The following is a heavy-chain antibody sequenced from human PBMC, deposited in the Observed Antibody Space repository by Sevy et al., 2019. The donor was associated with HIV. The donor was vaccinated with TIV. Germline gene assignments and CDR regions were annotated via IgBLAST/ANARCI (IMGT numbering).Heavy chain of an antibody. J-gene: IGHJ6*02. V-gene: IGHV4-59*13. CDR2: IYYSGST. CDR1: GGSISSYY. D-gene: IGHD5-12*01. CDR3: ARDRRDGYNSYYYYGMDV. Sequence: SETLSLTCTVSGGSISSYYWSWIRQPPGKGLEWIGYIYYSGSTNYNPSLKSRVTISVDTSKNQFSLKLGSVTAADTAVYYCARDRRDGYNSYYYYGMDVWGQGTTVTVSS.